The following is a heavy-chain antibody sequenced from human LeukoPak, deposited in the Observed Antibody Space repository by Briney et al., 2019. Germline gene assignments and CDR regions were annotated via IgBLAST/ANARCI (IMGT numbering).Heavy chain of an antibody. V-gene: IGHV3-53*01. CDR1: GFTVSSNY. Sequence: GGSLRLSCVASGFTVSSNYMSWVRQGPGKGLEWVSVIYTGDDTYYADTVKGRFTISRDNAKNSLYLQMNSLRAEDTAVYYCARDRYSYGYCDYWGQGTLVTVSS. CDR2: IYTGDDT. CDR3: ARDRYSYGYCDY. J-gene: IGHJ4*02. D-gene: IGHD5-18*01.